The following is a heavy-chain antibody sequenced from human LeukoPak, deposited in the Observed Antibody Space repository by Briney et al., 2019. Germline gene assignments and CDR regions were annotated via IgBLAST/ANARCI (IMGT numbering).Heavy chain of an antibody. CDR1: GGTFSSYA. Sequence: ASVKVSCKASGGTFSSYAISWVRQAPGQRLEWMGWINAGNGNTKYSQKFQGRVTITRDTSASTAYMELSSLRSEDTAVYYCARSGGYDLYYYYGMDVWGQGTTVTVSS. J-gene: IGHJ6*02. D-gene: IGHD5-12*01. CDR2: INAGNGNT. V-gene: IGHV1-3*01. CDR3: ARSGGYDLYYYYGMDV.